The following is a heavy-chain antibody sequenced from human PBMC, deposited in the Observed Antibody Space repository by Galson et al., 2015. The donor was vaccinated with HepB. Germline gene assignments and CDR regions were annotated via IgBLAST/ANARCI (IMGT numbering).Heavy chain of an antibody. D-gene: IGHD2-8*02. Sequence: SLRLSCAASGFTFSTYAMSWVRQTPGKGLEWVAAISGSDDGTYHAASVRGRFTISRDDSKNTLDLQMNRLRAEDTATYYCAKGMAGSCTRVLCYSFDYWGQGSLVTVSS. V-gene: IGHV3-23*01. J-gene: IGHJ4*02. CDR3: AKGMAGSCTRVLCYSFDY. CDR1: GFTFSTYA. CDR2: ISGSDDGT.